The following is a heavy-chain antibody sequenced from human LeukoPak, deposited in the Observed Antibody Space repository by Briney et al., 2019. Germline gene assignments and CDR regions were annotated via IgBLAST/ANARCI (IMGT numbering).Heavy chain of an antibody. CDR1: GGSISSGGYY. CDR3: ARDATIAAAGPGYFDY. CDR2: IYYSGST. D-gene: IGHD6-13*01. V-gene: IGHV4-31*03. Sequence: SETLSLTCTVSGGSISSGGYYWSWIRQHPGKGLEWIGYIYYSGSTYYNPSLKSRVTISVDTPKNQFSLKLSSVTAADTAVYYCARDATIAAAGPGYFDYWGQGTLVTVSS. J-gene: IGHJ4*02.